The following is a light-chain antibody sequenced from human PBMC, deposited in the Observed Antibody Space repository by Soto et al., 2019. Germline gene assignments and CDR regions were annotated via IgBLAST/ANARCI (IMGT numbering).Light chain of an antibody. CDR2: EVY. CDR1: SSDVGGYNS. J-gene: IGLJ3*02. Sequence: QSVLTQPPSASGSPGQSVTISCTGTSSDVGGYNSVSWYQHHPGKAPKLMIYEVYRRPSGVPDRFSGSKSGNTASLTVSGLQAEDEADYYCNSYAGADNFVAFGGGTQLTVL. V-gene: IGLV2-8*01. CDR3: NSYAGADNFVA.